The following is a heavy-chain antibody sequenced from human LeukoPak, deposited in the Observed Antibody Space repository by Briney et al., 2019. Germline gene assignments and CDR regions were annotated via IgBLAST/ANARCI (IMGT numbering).Heavy chain of an antibody. CDR3: ARGQLATGIFDH. CDR2: IYSSGST. Sequence: SETLSLTCTVSGGSISSYYWSWIRQPPGEGLEWIGHIYSSGSTKYNPSLKSRVTISVDTSKNQFSLKLISVTAADTAVYYCARGQLATGIFDHWGQGTLVTVSS. V-gene: IGHV4-59*01. J-gene: IGHJ4*02. D-gene: IGHD6-6*01. CDR1: GGSISSYY.